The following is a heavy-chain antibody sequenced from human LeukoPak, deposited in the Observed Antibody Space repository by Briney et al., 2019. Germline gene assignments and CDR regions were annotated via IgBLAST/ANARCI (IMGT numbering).Heavy chain of an antibody. CDR3: ARDSAGGYYGSGSYSG. V-gene: IGHV4-30-4*01. J-gene: IGHJ4*02. D-gene: IGHD3-10*01. Sequence: SETLSLTCTVSGGSISSGDYYWSWIRQPPGKGLEWIGYIYYSGSTYYNPSLKSRVTISVDTSKNQFSLKLSSVTAADMAVYYCARDSAGGYYGSGSYSGWGQGTLVTVSS. CDR2: IYYSGST. CDR1: GGSISSGDYY.